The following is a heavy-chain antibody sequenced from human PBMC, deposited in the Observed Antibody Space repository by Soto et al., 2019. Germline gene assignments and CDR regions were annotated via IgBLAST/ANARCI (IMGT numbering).Heavy chain of an antibody. CDR2: IYYSGST. CDR3: ESADSWKNYRVDY. CDR1: GASSSSSSYY. Sequence: ETLSLACPVSGASSSSSSYYWGWIREPPGKGLEWIGSIYYSGSTYYNPSLKSRVTISVDTSKNQFSLKLSSVTAADTAVYYCESADSWKNYRVDYWGQGTLVTSP. J-gene: IGHJ4*02. V-gene: IGHV4-39*01. D-gene: IGHD1-7*01.